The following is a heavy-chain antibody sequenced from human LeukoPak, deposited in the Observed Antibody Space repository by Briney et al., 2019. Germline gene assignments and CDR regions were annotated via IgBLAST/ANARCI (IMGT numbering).Heavy chain of an antibody. J-gene: IGHJ3*02. V-gene: IGHV1-69*06. D-gene: IGHD6-19*01. CDR2: IIPIFGTA. Sequence: ASVKVSCKASGGTFSSYAISWVRQAPGQGLEWMGRIIPIFGTANYAQKFQGRATITADKSTSTAYMELSSLRSEDTAVYYCAQGRIAVADHAFDIWGQGTMVTVSS. CDR1: GGTFSSYA. CDR3: AQGRIAVADHAFDI.